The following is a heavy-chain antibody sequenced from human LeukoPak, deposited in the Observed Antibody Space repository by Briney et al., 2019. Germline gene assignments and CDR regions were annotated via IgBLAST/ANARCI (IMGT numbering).Heavy chain of an antibody. V-gene: IGHV3-21*01. CDR3: ARDPAAAGSVWLDP. D-gene: IGHD6-13*01. CDR1: GFTFSSYS. CDR2: IATRSSYT. Sequence: GGSLRLSCAASGFTFSSYSMNWVRQAPGKGLEWVSSIATRSSYTYYADSVKGRFTISRDDAKSSLYLQMSSLRAEDTAVYYCARDPAAAGSVWLDPWGQGILVTVSS. J-gene: IGHJ5*02.